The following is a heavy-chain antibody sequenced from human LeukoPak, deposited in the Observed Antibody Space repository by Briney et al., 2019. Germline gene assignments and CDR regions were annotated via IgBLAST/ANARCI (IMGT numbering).Heavy chain of an antibody. CDR3: ARDSGRWFDP. J-gene: IGHJ5*02. CDR2: ISGSGGSP. V-gene: IGHV3-23*01. D-gene: IGHD3-10*01. Sequence: GGSLRLSCAASGFTFSNYTMSWVRQAPGKGLEWVSAISGSGGSPYYADSVKGRFTISRDNSKNTLYLQMNSLRVEDTTLYYCARDSGRWFDPWGQGTLVTVSS. CDR1: GFTFSNYT.